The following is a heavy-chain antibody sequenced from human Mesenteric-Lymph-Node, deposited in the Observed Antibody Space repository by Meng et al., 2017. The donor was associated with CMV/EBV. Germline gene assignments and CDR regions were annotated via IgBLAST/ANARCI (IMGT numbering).Heavy chain of an antibody. CDR1: GYPFINYD. J-gene: IGHJ6*02. CDR2: MSPNSGST. CDR3: ARGGGNYDILTGYREYYYGMDI. D-gene: IGHD3-9*01. V-gene: IGHV1-8*01. Sequence: ASVKVSCKTSGYPFINYDINWVRQATGQGLEWMGWMSPNSGSTGYAQKFQGRVTMTGDTSTGTVYMELSSLTSEDTAVYYCARGGGNYDILTGYREYYYGMDIWGQGTTVTVSS.